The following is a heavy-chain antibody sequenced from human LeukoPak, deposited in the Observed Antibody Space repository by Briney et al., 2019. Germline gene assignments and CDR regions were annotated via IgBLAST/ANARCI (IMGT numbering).Heavy chain of an antibody. CDR3: ARGYYDSSFDY. V-gene: IGHV4-30-2*01. CDR2: IYHSGST. D-gene: IGHD3-22*01. Sequence: SETLSLTCAVSGGSLSSGGYSWSWIRQPPGKGLEWIGYIYHSGSTYYNPSLKSRVTISVDRSKNQFSLKLSSVTAADTAVYYCARGYYDSSFDYWGQGTLVTVSS. CDR1: GGSLSSGGYS. J-gene: IGHJ4*02.